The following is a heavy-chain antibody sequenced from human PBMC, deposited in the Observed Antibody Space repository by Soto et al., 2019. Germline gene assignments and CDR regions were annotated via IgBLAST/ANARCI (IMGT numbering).Heavy chain of an antibody. V-gene: IGHV1-69*04. CDR3: AREAHPSDL. J-gene: IGHJ3*01. CDR1: GGTSSRNT. CDR2: IIPVLDRA. Sequence: QVHLVQSGAEVKKPGSSVKVSCRASGGTSSRNTTTWVRQAPGQGLEWMGRIIPVLDRAHYANKFQDRLAVSADKSTSTAYMELSSLTADDSAVYFCAREAHPSDLWGQGTMVIVSS.